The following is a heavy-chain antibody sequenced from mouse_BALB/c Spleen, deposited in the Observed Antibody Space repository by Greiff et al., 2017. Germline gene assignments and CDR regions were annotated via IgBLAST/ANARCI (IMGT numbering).Heavy chain of an antibody. CDR1: GFSLTSYG. V-gene: IGHV2-2*02. CDR2: IWSGGST. Sequence: VQLVESGPGLVQPSQSLSITCTVSGFSLTSYGVHWVRQSPGKGLEWLGVIWSGGSTDYNAAFISRLSISKDNSKSQVFFKMNSLQANDTAIYYCARGAYDYGWFAYWGQGTLVTVSA. CDR3: ARGAYDYGWFAY. D-gene: IGHD2-4*01. J-gene: IGHJ3*01.